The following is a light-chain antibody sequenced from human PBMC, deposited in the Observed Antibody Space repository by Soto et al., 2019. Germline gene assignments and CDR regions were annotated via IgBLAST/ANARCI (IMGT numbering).Light chain of an antibody. J-gene: IGLJ1*01. CDR1: RTDGDGHDY. CDR3: TSYTSIIPFHV. Sequence: QSALTQPASVSGSPGQSIAISCIGVRTDGDGHDYVSWYQQHPGQAPQLIIYDVYNRPSGVSDRFSGSKSGNTASLVISGLQAEDEADYFCTSYTSIIPFHVFGAGTEVTVL. V-gene: IGLV2-14*03. CDR2: DVY.